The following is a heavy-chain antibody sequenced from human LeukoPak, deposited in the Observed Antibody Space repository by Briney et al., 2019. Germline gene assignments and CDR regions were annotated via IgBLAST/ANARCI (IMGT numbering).Heavy chain of an antibody. CDR1: GFIFSSYS. CDR3: AKDFGYDSGTYLEQ. CDR2: ISYDGSKK. Sequence: GGSLRLSCAAAGFIFSSYSMHWVRQAPGKGLEWVAVISYDGSKKYYPESVRGRFTITRDNSKNTLFPQMNSLRAEDTAVYYCAKDFGYDSGTYLEQWGQGTLVTVSS. D-gene: IGHD3-10*01. V-gene: IGHV3-30*18. J-gene: IGHJ4*02.